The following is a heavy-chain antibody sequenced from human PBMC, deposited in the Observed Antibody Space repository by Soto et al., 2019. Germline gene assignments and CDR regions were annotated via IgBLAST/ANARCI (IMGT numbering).Heavy chain of an antibody. D-gene: IGHD1-1*01. CDR1: GGSISSYY. Sequence: SETLSLTCTVSGGSISSYYWSWIRQPPGKGLEWIGYIYYSGSTNYNPSLKSRVTISVDTSKNQFSLKLSSVTAADTAVYYCAGGGGYNWNDVPCAFDIWGQGTMVTVSS. V-gene: IGHV4-59*01. CDR3: AGGGGYNWNDVPCAFDI. J-gene: IGHJ3*02. CDR2: IYYSGST.